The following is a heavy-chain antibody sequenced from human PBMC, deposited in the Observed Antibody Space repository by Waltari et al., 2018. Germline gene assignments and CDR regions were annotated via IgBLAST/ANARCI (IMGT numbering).Heavy chain of an antibody. CDR2: INHSGNT. CDR1: GGSFSDSY. Sequence: QVHLQQWGEGLLKPSATLSLTCAVYGGSFSDSYWSWIRQPPGKGQEWIGEINHSGNTNYNPSLKSRVTTSVDTSKTQFSLKVTSVTAADTAVYYCARRRSLPHPYYFDYWGQGTLVTVSS. V-gene: IGHV4-34*01. CDR3: ARRRSLPHPYYFDY. J-gene: IGHJ4*02.